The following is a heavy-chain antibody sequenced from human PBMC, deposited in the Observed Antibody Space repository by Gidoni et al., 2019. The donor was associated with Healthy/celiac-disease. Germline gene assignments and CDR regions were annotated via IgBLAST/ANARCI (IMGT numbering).Heavy chain of an antibody. CDR1: GGPISSYY. CDR2: LYYSGST. J-gene: IGHJ3*02. D-gene: IGHD1-7*01. CDR3: AREDLTGTTELNAFDI. V-gene: IGHV4-59*01. Sequence: QVQLQESGPGLVKPSETLSLTCTASGGPISSYYWSWIRQPPGKGLEGIGYLYYSGSTNYNPSLKSRVTISVDTSKNQFSLKLSSVTAADTAVYYCAREDLTGTTELNAFDIWGQGTMVTVSS.